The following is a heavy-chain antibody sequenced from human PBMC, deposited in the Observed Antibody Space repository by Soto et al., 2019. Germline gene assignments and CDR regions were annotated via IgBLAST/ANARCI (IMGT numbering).Heavy chain of an antibody. CDR1: GFTFSSYT. D-gene: IGHD1-1*01. Sequence: GGSLRLSCAASGFTFSSYTMNWVRQAPGKGLEWVSSISTGSNYIYYADSLKGRFTISRDNAKSSLYLQMNSLRAEDTAVYYCAREGQLAINYYYYYMDVWGKGTTVTVS. CDR2: ISTGSNYI. CDR3: AREGQLAINYYYYYMDV. J-gene: IGHJ6*03. V-gene: IGHV3-21*01.